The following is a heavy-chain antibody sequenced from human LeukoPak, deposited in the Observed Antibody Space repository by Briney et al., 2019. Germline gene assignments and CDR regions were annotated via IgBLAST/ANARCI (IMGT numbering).Heavy chain of an antibody. D-gene: IGHD3-10*01. Sequence: GGSLRLSCAASGFTVSSNYMSWVRQAPGKGLEWVSVIYSGGSTYYADSVKGRFTISRDNSKNTLYLQMNSLRAEDTAVYYCAKVLYYYGSGSYYDAFDIWGQGTMVTVSS. CDR2: IYSGGST. CDR1: GFTVSSNY. J-gene: IGHJ3*02. CDR3: AKVLYYYGSGSYYDAFDI. V-gene: IGHV3-53*01.